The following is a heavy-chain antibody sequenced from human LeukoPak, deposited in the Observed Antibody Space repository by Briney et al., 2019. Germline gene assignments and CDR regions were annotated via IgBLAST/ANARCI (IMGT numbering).Heavy chain of an antibody. CDR2: ISAYNGNT. CDR3: ARGGILEMATIDFDY. Sequence: GASVKVSCKASGYTFTSYGISWVRQAPGQGLEWMGWISAYNGNTNYAQKLQGRVTMTTDTSTSTAYMELRSLRSDDTAVYYCARGGILEMATIDFDYWGQGTLVTVSS. D-gene: IGHD5-24*01. CDR1: GYTFTSYG. J-gene: IGHJ4*02. V-gene: IGHV1-18*01.